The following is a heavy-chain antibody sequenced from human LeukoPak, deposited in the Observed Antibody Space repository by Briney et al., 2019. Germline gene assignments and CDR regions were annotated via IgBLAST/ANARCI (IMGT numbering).Heavy chain of an antibody. CDR2: IYYSGST. Sequence: SETLSLTCTVSGGSISSSSHYWIWIRQPPGKGLEWIGYIYYSGSTKYNPSLKSPVTISVDPSKNQFSLKLSSVTAADTAAYYCASYHSSGGEGMDVWGQGTTVTVSS. CDR3: ASYHSSGGEGMDV. D-gene: IGHD6-19*01. CDR1: GGSISSSSHY. V-gene: IGHV4-61*01. J-gene: IGHJ6*02.